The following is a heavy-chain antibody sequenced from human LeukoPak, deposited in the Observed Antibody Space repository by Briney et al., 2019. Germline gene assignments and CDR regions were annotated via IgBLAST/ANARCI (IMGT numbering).Heavy chain of an antibody. V-gene: IGHV3-66*02. CDR2: IFDDGTT. Sequence: GGSLRRSCAASEFIVTNYHMNWVRQAPGKGLEWVSNIFDDGTTYYADSVKGRFTISRDISKNTAYLQMNSLRVEDTAVYYCARDPNDGYAFLDYWGQGTVVTVSS. D-gene: IGHD2-8*01. J-gene: IGHJ4*02. CDR3: ARDPNDGYAFLDY. CDR1: EFIVTNYH.